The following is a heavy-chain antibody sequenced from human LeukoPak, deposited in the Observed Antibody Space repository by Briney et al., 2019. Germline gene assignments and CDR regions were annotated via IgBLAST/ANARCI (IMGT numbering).Heavy chain of an antibody. V-gene: IGHV2-5*01. CDR2: IYWNDDK. CDR3: AHRVSAHMTDLNDVFDI. Sequence: SGPTLLKPTQTLTLTCTFSGFSLPARGVGVGWIRQPPGKALEWLTLIYWNDDKRYSPSLRSRLTIAKDTSKNQVVLTMTDMSPVDTGTYFCAHRVSAHMTDLNDVFDIWGQGTMVTVSS. J-gene: IGHJ3*02. D-gene: IGHD1-1*01. CDR1: GFSLPARGVG.